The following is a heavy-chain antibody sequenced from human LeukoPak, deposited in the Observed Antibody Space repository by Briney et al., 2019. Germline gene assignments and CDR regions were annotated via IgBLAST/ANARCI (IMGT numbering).Heavy chain of an antibody. J-gene: IGHJ4*02. CDR3: ARAYMKAYYFDY. CDR1: GFTVSSNY. CDR2: IYSGGST. V-gene: IGHV3-53*01. Sequence: GGSLRLSCAASGFTVSSNYMSWVRQAPGKGLEWVSVIYSGGSTYYADSVKGRFTISRDNSKNTLYLQMNSLRAEDTAVYYCARAYMKAYYFDYWGQGTLVTVS.